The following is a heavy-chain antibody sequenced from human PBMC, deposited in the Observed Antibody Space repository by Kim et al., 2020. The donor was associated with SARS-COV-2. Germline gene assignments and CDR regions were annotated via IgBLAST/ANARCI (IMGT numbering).Heavy chain of an antibody. CDR2: INPNSGGT. J-gene: IGHJ6*02. V-gene: IGHV1-2*02. CDR3: ARTLTAYDSSGYYPEYYYYGIDI. CDR1: GYTFTGYY. D-gene: IGHD3-22*01. Sequence: ASVKVSCKASGYTFTGYYMHWVRQAPGQGLEWMGWINPNSGGTNYAQKFQGRVTMTRDTSISTAYMELSRLRSDDTAVYYCARTLTAYDSSGYYPEYYYYGIDISGQRTTVTVSS.